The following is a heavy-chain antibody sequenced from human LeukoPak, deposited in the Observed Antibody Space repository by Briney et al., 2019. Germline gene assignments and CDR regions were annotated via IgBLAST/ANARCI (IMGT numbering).Heavy chain of an antibody. Sequence: SETLSLTCTVSGGSISSSSFYWGWIRQPPGKGLEWIGSIYYSGSTYYNPSLKSRVTISVDTSKNQFSLKLSSVTAADTAVYYCARSYYYGSGSPYYYYYYMDVWGKGTTVTISS. CDR3: ARSYYYGSGSPYYYYYYMDV. CDR1: GGSISSSSFY. CDR2: IYYSGST. D-gene: IGHD3-10*01. J-gene: IGHJ6*03. V-gene: IGHV4-39*07.